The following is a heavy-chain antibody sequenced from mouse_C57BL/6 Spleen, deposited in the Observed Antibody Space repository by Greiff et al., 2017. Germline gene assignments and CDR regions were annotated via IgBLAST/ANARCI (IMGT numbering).Heavy chain of an antibody. J-gene: IGHJ1*03. D-gene: IGHD1-1*01. CDR3: ARDRGYGSSGWYFDV. CDR2: INYDGSST. CDR1: GFTFSDYY. V-gene: IGHV5-16*01. Sequence: EVQLVESEGGLVQPGSSMKLSCTASGFTFSDYYMAWVRQVPEKGLEWVANINYDGSSTYYLDSLKSRFIISRDNAKNILYLQMSSLKSEDTATYYCARDRGYGSSGWYFDVWGTGTTVTVSS.